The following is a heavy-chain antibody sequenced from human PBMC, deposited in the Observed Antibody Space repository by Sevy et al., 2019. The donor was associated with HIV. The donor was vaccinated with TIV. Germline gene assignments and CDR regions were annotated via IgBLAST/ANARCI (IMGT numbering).Heavy chain of an antibody. J-gene: IGHJ4*02. Sequence: GGSLRLSCAASGFTFNRYSMHWVRQAPGKGLVWVSRINSDGSSTSYADSVKGRFTISRDNAKNTLYLQMNSLRAEDTAVYYCASELLWFGELGEWGQGTLVTVSS. CDR2: INSDGSST. CDR3: ASELLWFGELGE. D-gene: IGHD3-10*01. V-gene: IGHV3-74*01. CDR1: GFTFNRYS.